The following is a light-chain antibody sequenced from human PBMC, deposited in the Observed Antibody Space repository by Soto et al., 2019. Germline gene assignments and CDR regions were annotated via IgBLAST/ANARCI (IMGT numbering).Light chain of an antibody. CDR2: RAS. J-gene: IGKJ1*01. V-gene: IGKV1-39*01. CDR3: QQSYSVPWT. CDR1: QSISTY. Sequence: DIQMTQSPSSLSASVGDRVTISCRASQSISTYLHWYQQKPGTAPRLLISRASSVKSGVPPRFSGSGSGRDFTLTISSLRPEDIGTYFCQQSYSVPWTFGPGTNVEIK.